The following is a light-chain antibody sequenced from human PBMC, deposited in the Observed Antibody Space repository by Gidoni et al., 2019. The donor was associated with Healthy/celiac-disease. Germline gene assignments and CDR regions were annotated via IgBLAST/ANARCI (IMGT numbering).Light chain of an antibody. Sequence: QSALTQPASVSGSPGQSITISCTGTSSDVGSYNLVSWYQQHPGKAPKLMIYEGSKRPSGVSNRFSGSKSGNTASLTISGLRAEDEADYYCCSYAGSSPVVFGGGTKLTVL. V-gene: IGLV2-23*01. CDR1: SSDVGSYNL. CDR2: EGS. J-gene: IGLJ2*01. CDR3: CSYAGSSPVV.